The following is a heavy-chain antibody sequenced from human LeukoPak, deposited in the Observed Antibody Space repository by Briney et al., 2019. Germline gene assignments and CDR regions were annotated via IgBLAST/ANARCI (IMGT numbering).Heavy chain of an antibody. J-gene: IGHJ4*02. V-gene: IGHV1-2*02. CDR2: INPNSGGT. CDR1: GYTFTGYY. D-gene: IGHD3-22*01. Sequence: ASVKVSCKASGYTFTGYYMHWVRQAPGQGLEWMGWINPNSGGTNYAQKFQGRVTMTRDTSISTAYMELSRLRSDDTAVYYCAREADSSGWFSDYWGQGTLVTVSS. CDR3: AREADSSGWFSDY.